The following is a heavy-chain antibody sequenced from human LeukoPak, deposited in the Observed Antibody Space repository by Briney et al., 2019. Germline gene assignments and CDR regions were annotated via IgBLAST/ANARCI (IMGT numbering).Heavy chain of an antibody. J-gene: IGHJ4*02. CDR1: GFTFSSYW. CDR3: ARDSMGAAAGTRRGPGLDY. CDR2: KKQDGSEK. V-gene: IGHV3-7*01. D-gene: IGHD6-13*01. Sequence: GGSLRLSCAASGFTFSSYWMSWVRQAPGKGLEWVANKKQDGSEKYYVDSVKGRFTISRDNAKNSLYLQMNSLRAEDTAVYYCARDSMGAAAGTRRGPGLDYWGQGTLVTVSS.